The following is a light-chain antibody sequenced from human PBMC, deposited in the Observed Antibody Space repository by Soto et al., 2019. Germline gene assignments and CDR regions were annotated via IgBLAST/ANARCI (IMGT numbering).Light chain of an antibody. CDR1: SSDVGGYNS. V-gene: IGLV2-8*01. CDR2: EVT. Sequence: QSVPTQPPSTSGSPGRSVTISCTGASSDVGGYNSVSWYQQHPAKAPKLLIYEVTKRPSGVPDRFSGSRSGHTASLTVSGLQAEDEADYYSSSYAGNNSIVFGTGTKVTVL. J-gene: IGLJ1*01. CDR3: SSYAGNNSIV.